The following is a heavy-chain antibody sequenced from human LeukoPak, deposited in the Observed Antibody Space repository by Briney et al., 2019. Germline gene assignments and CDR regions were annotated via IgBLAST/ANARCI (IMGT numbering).Heavy chain of an antibody. D-gene: IGHD3-3*01. Sequence: ASVKVSCKASGYTFTSYYMHWVRQAPGQGLEWMGIINPSGGSTSYAQKFQGRVTMTRDTSTSTVYMELSSLRSEDTAVYYCARGAYYDLWSGSTQHAFDIWGQGTMVTVSS. CDR3: ARGAYYDLWSGSTQHAFDI. V-gene: IGHV1-46*01. CDR1: GYTFTSYY. CDR2: INPSGGST. J-gene: IGHJ3*02.